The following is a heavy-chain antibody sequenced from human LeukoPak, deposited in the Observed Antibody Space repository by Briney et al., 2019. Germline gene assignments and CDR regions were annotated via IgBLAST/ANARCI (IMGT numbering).Heavy chain of an antibody. CDR1: GYTFTCYY. V-gene: IGHV1-2*02. D-gene: IGHD5-18*01. CDR2: INPNSGGT. CDR3: ARDHTAMANWFDP. Sequence: ASVKVSCKASGYTFTCYYMHWVRQAPGQGLEWMGWINPNSGGTNYAQKFQGRVTMTRDTSISTAYMELSRLRSDDTAVYYCARDHTAMANWFDPWGQGTLVTVSS. J-gene: IGHJ5*02.